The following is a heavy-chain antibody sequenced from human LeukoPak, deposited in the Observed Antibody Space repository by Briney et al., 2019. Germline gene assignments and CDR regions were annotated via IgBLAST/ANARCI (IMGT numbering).Heavy chain of an antibody. CDR3: AKDDIVVVPAARFDP. D-gene: IGHD2-2*01. J-gene: IGHJ5*02. CDR1: GFTFSSYA. Sequence: GGSLRLSCAASGFTFSSYAMSWVRQAPGRGLEWVSAISGSGGSTYYADSVKGRFTISRDNSKNTLYLQMNSLRAEDTAVYYCAKDDIVVVPAARFDPWGQGTLVTVSS. V-gene: IGHV3-23*01. CDR2: ISGSGGST.